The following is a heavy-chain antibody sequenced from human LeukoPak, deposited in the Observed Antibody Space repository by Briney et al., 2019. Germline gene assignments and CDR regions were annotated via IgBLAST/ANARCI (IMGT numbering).Heavy chain of an antibody. Sequence: AGGSLRLSCAASGFTFSSCEMNWVRQAPGKGLEWVSYISSSGSTIFYADSVKGRFTISRDNAKSSLYLQMNSLRAEDTAVYYCAKPARTDYADYWGQGTLVTVSS. J-gene: IGHJ4*02. D-gene: IGHD1-14*01. CDR1: GFTFSSCE. CDR3: AKPARTDYADY. V-gene: IGHV3-48*03. CDR2: ISSSGSTI.